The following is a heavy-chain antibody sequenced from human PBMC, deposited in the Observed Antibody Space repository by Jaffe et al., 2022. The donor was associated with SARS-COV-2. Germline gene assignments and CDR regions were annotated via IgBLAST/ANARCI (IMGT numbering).Heavy chain of an antibody. CDR1: GFTFSSYG. CDR3: AKGIAAAGTGY. D-gene: IGHD6-13*01. V-gene: IGHV3-30*18. Sequence: QVQLVESGGGVVQPGRSLRLSCAASGFTFSSYGMHWVRQAPGKGLEWVAVISYDGSNKYYADSVKGRFTISRDNSKNTLYLQMNSLRAEDTAVYYCAKGIAAAGTGYWGQGTLVTVSS. J-gene: IGHJ4*02. CDR2: ISYDGSNK.